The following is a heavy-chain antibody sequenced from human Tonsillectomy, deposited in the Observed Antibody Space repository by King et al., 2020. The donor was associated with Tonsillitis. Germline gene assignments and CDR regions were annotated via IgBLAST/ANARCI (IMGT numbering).Heavy chain of an antibody. CDR3: ARLDDSSGYYLDAFDI. J-gene: IGHJ3*02. D-gene: IGHD3-22*01. Sequence: QLVESGAEVKKPGESLKISCKGSGYSVTSYWIGWVRQMPGKGLDWMGIIYPGDSDTRYSPSFQGQVTISADKSIRTAYLQWNSLKASDTAMYYCARLDDSSGYYLDAFDIWGQGTMVTVSS. V-gene: IGHV5-51*03. CDR2: IYPGDSDT. CDR1: GYSVTSYW.